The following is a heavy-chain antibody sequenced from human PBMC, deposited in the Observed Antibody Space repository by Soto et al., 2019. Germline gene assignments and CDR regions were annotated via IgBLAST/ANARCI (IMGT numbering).Heavy chain of an antibody. J-gene: IGHJ4*02. CDR2: IWYDGSNK. CDR1: GFTFSSYG. CDR3: ARVRSSGYYFREIDY. D-gene: IGHD3-22*01. Sequence: GGSLRLSCAASGFTFSSYGMHWVRQAPGKGLEWVAVIWYDGSNKYYADSVKGRFTISRDNSKNTLYLQMNSLRAEDTAVYYCARVRSSGYYFREIDYWGQGTLVTVSS. V-gene: IGHV3-33*01.